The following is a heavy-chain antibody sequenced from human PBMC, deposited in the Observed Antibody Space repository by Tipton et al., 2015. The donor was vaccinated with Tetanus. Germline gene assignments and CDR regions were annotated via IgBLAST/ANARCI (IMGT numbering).Heavy chain of an antibody. CDR1: GGSLITGGHY. V-gene: IGHV4-31*03. CDR2: VYYTGKT. D-gene: IGHD6-13*01. J-gene: IGHJ6*02. Sequence: TLSLTCSVSGGSLITGGHYWSWLRQLPGKGLEWIGCVYYTGKTYSNPSLQTRLTMSVDTSKDQFSLRLSSVTAADTAVYYCARHSSSWDYFYYYGMDVWGQGTMVTVSS. CDR3: ARHSSSWDYFYYYGMDV.